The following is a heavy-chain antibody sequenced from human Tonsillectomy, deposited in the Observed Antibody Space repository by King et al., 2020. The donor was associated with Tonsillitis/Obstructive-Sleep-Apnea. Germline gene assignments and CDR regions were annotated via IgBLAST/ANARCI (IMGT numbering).Heavy chain of an antibody. J-gene: IGHJ6*03. CDR1: GFTFGDYA. CDR3: TRDFLPYYYMDV. Sequence: VQLVESGGGLVQPGRSLRLSCTASGFTFGDYAMSWVRQAPGKGLEWVGFIRSKGYGGTTEYAASVKGRFTISRDDSKSIVYLLMDGLKTEDTAVYYCTRDFLPYYYMDVWGRGTTVTVSS. D-gene: IGHD3-3*01. V-gene: IGHV3-49*04. CDR2: IRSKGYGGTT.